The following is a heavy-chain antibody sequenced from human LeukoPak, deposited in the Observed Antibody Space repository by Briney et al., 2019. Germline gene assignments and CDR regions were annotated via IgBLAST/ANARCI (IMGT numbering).Heavy chain of an antibody. CDR1: GFTFSSYE. CDR2: ISSSGSTI. V-gene: IGHV3-48*03. D-gene: IGHD3-10*02. Sequence: GGSQRLSCAASGFTFSSYEMNWVRQAPGKGVEWVSYISSSGSTIYYADSVKGRFTISRDNAKNSLYLQMNSLRAEDTAVYYCAELGITMIGGVWGKGTTVTISS. CDR3: AELGITMIGGV. J-gene: IGHJ6*04.